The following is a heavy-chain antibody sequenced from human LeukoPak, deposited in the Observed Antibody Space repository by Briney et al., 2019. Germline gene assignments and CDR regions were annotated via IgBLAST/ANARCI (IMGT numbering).Heavy chain of an antibody. CDR2: IYYSGST. D-gene: IGHD6-13*01. V-gene: IGHV4-59*08. CDR1: GGSISSYY. Sequence: PSETLSLTCTVSGGSISSYYWSWIRQPPGKGLEWIGYIYYSGSTNYKPSPKSRVTISVDTSKNQFSLKLSSVTAVDTAVYYCARNTAALSHTTIWGQGTLVTVSS. J-gene: IGHJ4*02. CDR3: ARNTAALSHTTI.